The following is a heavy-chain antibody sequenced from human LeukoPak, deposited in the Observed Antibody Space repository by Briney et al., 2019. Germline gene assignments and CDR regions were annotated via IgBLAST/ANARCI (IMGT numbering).Heavy chain of an antibody. CDR2: IYYSGST. V-gene: IGHV4-39*07. CDR3: ARAGGCSSSSCDLDY. CDR1: GGSGSDY. D-gene: IGHD2-2*01. J-gene: IGHJ4*02. Sequence: SETLSLTCIVSGGSGSDYWGWIRQPPGKGLEWIGSIYYSGSTYYNPSLKSRLTISIDKSKNQFFVKLSSVTAADTAVYYCARAGGCSSSSCDLDYWGQGTLVTVSS.